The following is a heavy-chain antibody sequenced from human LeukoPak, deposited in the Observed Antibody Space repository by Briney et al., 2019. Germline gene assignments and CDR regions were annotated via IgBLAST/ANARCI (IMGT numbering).Heavy chain of an antibody. D-gene: IGHD6-13*01. CDR2: INHSGST. CDR3: ARGFSYSSRLGY. V-gene: IGHV4-34*01. J-gene: IGHJ4*02. Sequence: SETLSLTCAVYGGSFSGYYWSWIRQPPGKGLEWIGEINHSGSTNYNPSLKSRVTISVAPSKTQSSLKLSSVTAADTAVYYCARGFSYSSRLGYWGQGTLVTVSS. CDR1: GGSFSGYY.